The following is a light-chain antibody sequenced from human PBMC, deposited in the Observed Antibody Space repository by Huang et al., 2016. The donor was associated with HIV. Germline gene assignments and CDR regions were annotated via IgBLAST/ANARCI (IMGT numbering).Light chain of an antibody. CDR3: QQYNNWPSGT. Sequence: EIVMTQSPATLSVSPGERATLSCRASQSVSSNLAWDQQKPGQAPRLLIQGASARATGIPARFSGSGSGREFTLTISSLQSEDFAVYCCQQYNNWPSGTFGQRTRVEIK. CDR2: GAS. CDR1: QSVSSN. J-gene: IGKJ1*01. V-gene: IGKV3-15*01.